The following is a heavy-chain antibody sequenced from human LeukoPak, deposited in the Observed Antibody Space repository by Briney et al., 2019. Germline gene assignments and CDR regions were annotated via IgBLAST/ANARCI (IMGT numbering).Heavy chain of an antibody. CDR1: GFTFSSYG. V-gene: IGHV3-30*02. D-gene: IGHD6-13*01. CDR2: IQYDGSEK. Sequence: PGGSLRLSCAVSGFTFSSYGMHWVRQAPGKGLGWVAFIQYDGSEKYYADSVKGRFTISRDNSKNTLYLQMNSLRAEDTAIYYCAKGMSTSWQIDYWGQGTLVTVSS. CDR3: AKGMSTSWQIDY. J-gene: IGHJ4*02.